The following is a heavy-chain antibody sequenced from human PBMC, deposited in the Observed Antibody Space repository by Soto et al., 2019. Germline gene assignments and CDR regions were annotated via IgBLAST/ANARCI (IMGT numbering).Heavy chain of an antibody. CDR2: IYHSGST. Sequence: ETLSLTCTVSGGSISSYYWSWIRQPPGKGLEWIGYIYHSGSTNYNPSLKSRVTISVDKSKNQFSLKLSSVTAADTAVYYCARMGNTALALFDYWGQGTLVTVSS. D-gene: IGHD5-18*01. V-gene: IGHV4-59*12. CDR3: ARMGNTALALFDY. CDR1: GGSISSYY. J-gene: IGHJ4*02.